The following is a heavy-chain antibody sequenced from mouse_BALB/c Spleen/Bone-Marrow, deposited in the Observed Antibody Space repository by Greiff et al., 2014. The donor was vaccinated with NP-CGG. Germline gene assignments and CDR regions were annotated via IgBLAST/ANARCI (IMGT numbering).Heavy chain of an antibody. J-gene: IGHJ4*01. D-gene: IGHD3-1*01. CDR3: ASYHSSGYAMDY. CDR2: IDPYNGGT. Sequence: VHVKQSGPELVKPGASVKVSCKASGYSFTDYNMYWVRQSHGKSLEWIGYIDPYNGGTSYNQKFKGKATLTVDKSSSTAFMHLNSLTSEDSAVYYCASYHSSGYAMDYWGQGTSVTVAS. V-gene: IGHV1S135*01. CDR1: GYSFTDYN.